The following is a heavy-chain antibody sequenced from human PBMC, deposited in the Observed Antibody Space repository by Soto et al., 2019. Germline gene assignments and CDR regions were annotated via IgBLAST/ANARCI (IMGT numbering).Heavy chain of an antibody. CDR3: ARGPSSSWYLQPFDP. V-gene: IGHV1-69*13. J-gene: IGHJ5*02. CDR2: IIPIFGTA. Sequence: GASVKVSCKASGGTFSSYAISWVRQAPGQGLEWMGGIIPIFGTANYAQKFQGRVTITADESTSTAYMELSSLRSEDTAVYYCARGPSSSWYLQPFDPWGQGTLVTVSS. CDR1: GGTFSSYA. D-gene: IGHD6-13*01.